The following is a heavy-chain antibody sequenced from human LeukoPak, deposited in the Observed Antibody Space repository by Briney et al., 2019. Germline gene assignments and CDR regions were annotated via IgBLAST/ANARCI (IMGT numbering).Heavy chain of an antibody. V-gene: IGHV1-18*01. CDR2: ISPYNENT. Sequence: ASVKVSCKASGYTFASYGIIWVRQAPGQGLEWMGWISPYNENTNYAQNFQDRITMTTDTSTNTAFMELRSLRSDDTAVYYCARCPGNVWRKGPDFWGQGTLVTVSS. CDR3: ARCPGNVWRKGPDF. J-gene: IGHJ4*02. D-gene: IGHD5/OR15-5a*01. CDR1: GYTFASYG.